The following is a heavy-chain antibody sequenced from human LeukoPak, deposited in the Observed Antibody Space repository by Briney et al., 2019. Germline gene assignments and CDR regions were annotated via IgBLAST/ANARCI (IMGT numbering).Heavy chain of an antibody. J-gene: IGHJ5*02. CDR1: GGSISTTTNS. D-gene: IGHD1-26*01. Sequence: SETLSLTCNVSGGSISTTTNSWGWAWIRQRPTKGLERIGSIYYGGSPYYTSSLKSRVTISVDPSKIQFSLMLASLTAADTAVYYCARRRIVGSTGFYFDPWGPGTLVTVSS. V-gene: IGHV4-39*01. CDR2: IYYGGSP. CDR3: ARRRIVGSTGFYFDP.